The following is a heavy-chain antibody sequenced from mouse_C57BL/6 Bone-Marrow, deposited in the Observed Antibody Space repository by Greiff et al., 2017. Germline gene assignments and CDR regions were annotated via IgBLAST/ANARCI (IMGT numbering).Heavy chain of an antibody. CDR3: AISCWAWLAY. V-gene: IGHV1-75*01. Sequence: QVQLKESGPELVKPGASVKISCKASGYTFTDYYINWVKQRPGQGLEWIGWIFPGSGSTYYNEKFKGKATLTVDKSSSTAYMLLSRLTSDDSAVYFCAISCWAWLAYWGQGTLVTVSA. CDR1: GYTFTDYY. CDR2: IFPGSGST. J-gene: IGHJ3*01.